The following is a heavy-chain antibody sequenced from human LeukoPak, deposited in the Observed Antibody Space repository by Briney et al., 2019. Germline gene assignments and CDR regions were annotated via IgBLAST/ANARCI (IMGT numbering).Heavy chain of an antibody. V-gene: IGHV1-69*04. Sequence: ASVKVSCKASGGTFSSYAISWVRQAPGQGLEWMGRIIPIFGIANYAQKFQGRVTITADKSTSTAYMELSSLRSEDTAVYYCARDPSRDIVLMVYAVVYGMDVWGQGTTVTVSS. CDR2: IIPIFGIA. D-gene: IGHD2-8*01. CDR1: GGTFSSYA. J-gene: IGHJ6*02. CDR3: ARDPSRDIVLMVYAVVYGMDV.